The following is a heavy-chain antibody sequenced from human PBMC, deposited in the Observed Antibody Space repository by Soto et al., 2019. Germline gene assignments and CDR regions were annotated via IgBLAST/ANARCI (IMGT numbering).Heavy chain of an antibody. CDR1: GGSFLGFH. Sequence: QVHLQQWGAGLLKPSETLSLTCAVSGGSFLGFHCSWIRQSPGKGLEWFGEITHNATTTYNPSVKRRTSISVDSSDNRLSLRMTSVTAAYTVLYDCARRGMIRRADGLWGQGTVVTASS. CDR2: ITHNATT. V-gene: IGHV4-34*01. CDR3: ARRGMIRRADGL. D-gene: IGHD3-10*01. J-gene: IGHJ4*02.